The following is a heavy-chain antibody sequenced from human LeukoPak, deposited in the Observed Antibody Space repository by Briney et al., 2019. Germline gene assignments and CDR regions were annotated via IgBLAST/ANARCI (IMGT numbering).Heavy chain of an antibody. D-gene: IGHD3-10*01. CDR2: ISSSGSTI. V-gene: IGHV3-11*01. Sequence: PGGSLRLSCAASGFTFSDYYMSWIRQAPGKGLQWVSYISSSGSTIYYADSVKGRFTISRDNAKNSLYLQMNSLSAEDTAVYYCARAKDTYYYGSGSHAPDYWGQGTLVTVSS. J-gene: IGHJ4*02. CDR3: ARAKDTYYYGSGSHAPDY. CDR1: GFTFSDYY.